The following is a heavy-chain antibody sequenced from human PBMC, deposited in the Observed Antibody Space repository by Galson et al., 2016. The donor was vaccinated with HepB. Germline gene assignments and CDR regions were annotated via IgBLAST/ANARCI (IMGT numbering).Heavy chain of an antibody. Sequence: FLRLSCAASGFTFSRYAMHWVRQAPGKGLEWVAVIWFDGGNKYYADSVKGRFTISRDNSKNTVYLELDSLRVDDTAVYYCARDNVETTFTRHYRYNGVDVWGQGTTVTVSS. V-gene: IGHV3-33*01. CDR3: ARDNVETTFTRHYRYNGVDV. CDR1: GFTFSRYA. J-gene: IGHJ6*01. CDR2: IWFDGGNK. D-gene: IGHD4-17*01.